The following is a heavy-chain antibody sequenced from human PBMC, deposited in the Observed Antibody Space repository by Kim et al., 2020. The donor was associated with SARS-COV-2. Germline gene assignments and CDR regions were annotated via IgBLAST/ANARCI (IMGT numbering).Heavy chain of an antibody. CDR2: ISTGTGNT. V-gene: IGHV1-3*04. D-gene: IGHD2-2*01. CDR3: AGDKVDGVLPAETVGLDY. J-gene: IGHJ4*02. Sequence: ASVKVSCKTSGYSFSDYSIHWVRQAPGQRLEWMGWISTGTGNTRYSHNFQGRVTINRNTSASTAYVDLSSLTIEDTAVYFCAGDKVDGVLPAETVGLDYWGQRPHVHVSS. CDR1: GYSFSDYS.